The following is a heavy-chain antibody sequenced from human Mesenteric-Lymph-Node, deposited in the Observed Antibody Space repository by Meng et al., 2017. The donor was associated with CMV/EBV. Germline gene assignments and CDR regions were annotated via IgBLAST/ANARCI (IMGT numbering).Heavy chain of an antibody. CDR2: TYYRSESYN. CDR3: AYFGDLPPLW. CDR1: GERISSNNAA. V-gene: IGHV6-1*01. J-gene: IGHJ4*02. Sequence: QLTQSGPVLVNSSQTLSVTCTSSGERISSNNAAWNWIRQSPSRCLEWLGRTYYRSESYNDYAVSVKSRISVNLDTSKNQLSLHLNFVTPEDTAVYYCAYFGDLPPLWWGQGTLVTVSS. D-gene: IGHD3-16*01.